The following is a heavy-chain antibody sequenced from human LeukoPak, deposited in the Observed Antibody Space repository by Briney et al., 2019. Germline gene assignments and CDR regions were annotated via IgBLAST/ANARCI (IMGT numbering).Heavy chain of an antibody. CDR3: ARSDSGLQFDY. Sequence: ASVKVCCNASGYTFTSYGISWVRQAPAQGLEWMGWISAYNGNTNYAQKLQGRVTMTTDTSTSTAYMELRSLRSDDTAVYYCARSDSGLQFDYWGQGTLVTVSS. D-gene: IGHD5-12*01. V-gene: IGHV1-18*01. J-gene: IGHJ4*02. CDR2: ISAYNGNT. CDR1: GYTFTSYG.